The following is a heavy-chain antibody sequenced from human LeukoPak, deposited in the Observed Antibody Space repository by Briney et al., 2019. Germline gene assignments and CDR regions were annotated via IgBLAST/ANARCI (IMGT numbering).Heavy chain of an antibody. CDR1: GFTFTTYS. CDR3: ARDLSGSYYYYFDY. V-gene: IGHV3-21*01. CDR2: ISGSSSYI. D-gene: IGHD3-10*01. J-gene: IGHJ4*02. Sequence: GGSLRLSCVASGFTFTTYSMNWVRQAPGKGLEWVSSISGSSSYIYYADSVKGRFTISRDNAKNSLYLQMNSLRAEDTAVYYCARDLSGSYYYYFDYWGQGTLVTVSS.